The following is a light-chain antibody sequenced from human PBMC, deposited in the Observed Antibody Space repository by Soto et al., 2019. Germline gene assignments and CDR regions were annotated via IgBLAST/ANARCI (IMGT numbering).Light chain of an antibody. Sequence: EIVLTQSPAILSVSPGERATLSCRASQSISRSLAWYQQKPGQAPRLLIYGASSRATGIPDRFSGSGSGTDFTLTISRLEPEDFAVYYCQQYGSSPPGLTFGGGTKVDIK. J-gene: IGKJ4*01. CDR1: QSISRS. CDR3: QQYGSSPPGLT. V-gene: IGKV3-20*01. CDR2: GAS.